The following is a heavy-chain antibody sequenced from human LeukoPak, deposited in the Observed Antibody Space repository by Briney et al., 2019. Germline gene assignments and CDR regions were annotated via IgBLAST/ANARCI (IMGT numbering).Heavy chain of an antibody. CDR2: IYYSGGT. CDR3: AGGYNYSYYYYMDV. CDR1: GGSISSYY. V-gene: IGHV4-59*01. Sequence: SETLSLTCTVSGGSISSYYWSWIRQPPGKGLEWIGSIYYSGGTNYNPSLKSRVTISVDTSKNQFSLKLSSVTAADTAVYYCAGGYNYSYYYYMDVWGKGTTVTVSS. D-gene: IGHD1-1*01. J-gene: IGHJ6*03.